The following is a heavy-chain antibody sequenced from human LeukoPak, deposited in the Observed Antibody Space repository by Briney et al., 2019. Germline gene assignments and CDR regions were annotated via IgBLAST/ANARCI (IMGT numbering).Heavy chain of an antibody. CDR3: ARDRIEAAARGWFDP. J-gene: IGHJ5*02. V-gene: IGHV4-4*02. CDR2: ISLSGHT. Sequence: PSGTLSLTCGVSGGSITTTNYWSWVRQPPGQGLEWIGEISLSGHTNYNPSFRSRVTMSLDESKNHLSLILASVTAADTAVYYCARDRIEAAARGWFDPWGLGTLVTVSS. CDR1: GGSITTTNY. D-gene: IGHD6-13*01.